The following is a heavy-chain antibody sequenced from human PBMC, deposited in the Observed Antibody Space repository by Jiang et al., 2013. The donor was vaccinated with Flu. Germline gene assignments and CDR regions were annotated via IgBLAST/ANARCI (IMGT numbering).Heavy chain of an antibody. CDR2: IETLTVVGT. Sequence: HWVRQAPGQGLEWMGWIETLTVVGTNYAQKFQGRVTMTRDTSISTAYMELSRLRSDDTAVYYCARDRGIQLWLQADPLDYWGQGTLVTVSS. D-gene: IGHD5-18*01. CDR3: ARDRGIQLWLQADPLDY. J-gene: IGHJ4*02. V-gene: IGHV1-2*02.